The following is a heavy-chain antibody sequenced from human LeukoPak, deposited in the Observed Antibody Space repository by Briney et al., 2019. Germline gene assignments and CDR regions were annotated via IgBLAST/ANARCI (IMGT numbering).Heavy chain of an antibody. Sequence: GASVKVSRKASGYTFTSYGISWVRQAPGQGLEWMGWIGAYNGNTNYAQKLQGRVTMTTDTSTSTAYMELRSLRSDDTAVYYCARDPLVGATKVDAFDIWGQGTMVTVSS. CDR3: ARDPLVGATKVDAFDI. V-gene: IGHV1-18*01. J-gene: IGHJ3*02. CDR1: GYTFTSYG. CDR2: IGAYNGNT. D-gene: IGHD1-26*01.